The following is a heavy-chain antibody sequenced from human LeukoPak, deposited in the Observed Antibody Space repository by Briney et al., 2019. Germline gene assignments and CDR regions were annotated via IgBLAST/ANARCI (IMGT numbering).Heavy chain of an antibody. CDR1: GLSVSSRGVG. CDR2: IYWHDAK. Sequence: SGPTLVNPTQTLTLTCTFSGLSVSSRGVGVGWIRQPPGGALEWLAHIYWHDAKYYSPSLKSRLTIAKDTSKNQVVLTMTNMDPVDTGTYFCAHLRATDWYFFDYWGQGTLVTVS. J-gene: IGHJ4*02. V-gene: IGHV2-5*01. CDR3: AHLRATDWYFFDY. D-gene: IGHD3-9*01.